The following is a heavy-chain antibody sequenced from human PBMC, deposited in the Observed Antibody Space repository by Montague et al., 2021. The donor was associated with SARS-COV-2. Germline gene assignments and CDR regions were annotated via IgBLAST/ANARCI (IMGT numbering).Heavy chain of an antibody. CDR1: GFTFDDSA. Sequence: SLRLSCAASGFTFDDSAMHWVRQAPGKGLEWVSGISWNSGSMGYADSVKGRFTISRDNAKNSLYLQMNSLRAEDTALYYCAKAHYYDSSGYDNWGQGTLVTVSS. D-gene: IGHD3-22*01. CDR3: AKAHYYDSSGYDN. CDR2: ISWNSGSM. V-gene: IGHV3-9*01. J-gene: IGHJ4*02.